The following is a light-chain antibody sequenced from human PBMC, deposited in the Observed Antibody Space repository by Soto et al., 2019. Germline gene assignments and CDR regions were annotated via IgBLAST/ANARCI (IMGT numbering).Light chain of an antibody. CDR2: DNH. Sequence: QSVLTQPPSASGTPGQRVTISCSGSSSNIGSNSVNWYQQLPGTAPKVVIYDNHQRPSGVPDRFSGSESSTSASLGISGLQPEDEADYYCASWDNSLNGLVFGGGTKVTVL. V-gene: IGLV1-44*01. CDR3: ASWDNSLNGLV. CDR1: SSNIGSNS. J-gene: IGLJ3*02.